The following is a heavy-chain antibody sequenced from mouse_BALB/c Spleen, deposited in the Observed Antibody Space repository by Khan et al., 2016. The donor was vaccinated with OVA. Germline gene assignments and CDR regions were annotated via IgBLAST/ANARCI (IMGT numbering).Heavy chain of an antibody. CDR1: GYTFSNYW. V-gene: IGHV1-7*01. J-gene: IGHJ2*01. Sequence: VQLQESGAELAKPGASVKMSCKASGYTFSNYWIHWVKQRPGQGLEWIGYINPSSGHTYYNQTFNDKATLTTDKSSSTAYLQLSSLTSEDSAVYYCGRNRINYWGQGTTLTVSS. CDR2: INPSSGHT. D-gene: IGHD2-14*01. CDR3: GRNRINY.